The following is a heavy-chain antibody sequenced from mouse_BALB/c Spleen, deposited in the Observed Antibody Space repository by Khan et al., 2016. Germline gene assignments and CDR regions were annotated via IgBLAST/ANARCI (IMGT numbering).Heavy chain of an antibody. CDR2: ISSGRSTI. J-gene: IGHJ2*01. Sequence: EVELVESGGGLVQPGGSRKLSCAASVFTFSRFGTHWVRQTPEKGLEWVAFISSGRSTIYYTDTLKGRFTIYRDKPKNDLLLQMTSQRSEDTAMYSCTRGDYWGQGTTLPVSS. CDR1: VFTFSRFG. V-gene: IGHV5-17*02. CDR3: TRGDY.